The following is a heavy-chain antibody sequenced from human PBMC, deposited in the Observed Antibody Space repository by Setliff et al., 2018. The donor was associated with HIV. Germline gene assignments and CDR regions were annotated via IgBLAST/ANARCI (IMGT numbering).Heavy chain of an antibody. D-gene: IGHD2-21*01. CDR2: MNPNSGNT. V-gene: IGHV1-8*02. CDR3: TRGRVVAIAAVKYYYYFDV. CDR1: GYNFTTYD. J-gene: IGHJ6*03. Sequence: ASVKVSCKSSGYNFTTYDINWVRQATGQGPEWMGWMNPNSGNTGYAQNFQGRITMTRNTSISTAYMELSSLRSDDTAVYYCTRGRVVAIAAVKYYYYFDVWGKGTTVTVSS.